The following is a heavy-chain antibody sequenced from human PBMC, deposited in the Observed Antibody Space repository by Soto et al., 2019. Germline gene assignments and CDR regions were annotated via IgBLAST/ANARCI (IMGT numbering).Heavy chain of an antibody. J-gene: IGHJ3*02. CDR1: GFTFSSYA. CDR2: ISGSGGST. CDR3: AKGSITIFGVVTEDAFDI. D-gene: IGHD3-3*01. V-gene: IGHV3-23*01. Sequence: EVQLLESGGGLVQPGGSLRLSCAASGFTFSSYAMSWVRQAPGKGLEWVSAISGSGGSTYYADSVKGRFTISRDNSKNPLYLQMNSLRAEDTAVYYCAKGSITIFGVVTEDAFDIWGQGTMVTVSS.